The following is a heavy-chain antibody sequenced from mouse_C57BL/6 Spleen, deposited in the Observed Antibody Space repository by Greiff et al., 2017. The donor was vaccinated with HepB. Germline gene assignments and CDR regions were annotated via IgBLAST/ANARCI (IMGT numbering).Heavy chain of an antibody. V-gene: IGHV1-55*01. J-gene: IGHJ4*01. CDR2: IYPGSGST. Sequence: VKLQQPGAELVKPGASVKMSCKASGYTFTSYWITWVKQRPGQGLEWIGDIYPGSGSTNYNEKFKSKATLTVDTSSSTAYMQLSSLTSEDSAVYYCARRYYDDYAMDYWGQGTSVTVSS. CDR1: GYTFTSYW. CDR3: ARRYYDDYAMDY. D-gene: IGHD2-4*01.